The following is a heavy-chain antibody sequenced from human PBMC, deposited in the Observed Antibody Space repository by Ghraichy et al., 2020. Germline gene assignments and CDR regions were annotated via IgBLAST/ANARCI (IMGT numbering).Heavy chain of an antibody. Sequence: GGSLRLSCAASGFTFSSYGMHWVRQAPGKGLEWVAVIWYDGSNKYYADSVKGRFTISRDNSKNTLYLQMNSLRAEDTAVYYCARDPRIVVVTADYYYYGMDVWGQGTTVTVSS. CDR1: GFTFSSYG. D-gene: IGHD2-21*02. V-gene: IGHV3-33*01. CDR2: IWYDGSNK. CDR3: ARDPRIVVVTADYYYYGMDV. J-gene: IGHJ6*02.